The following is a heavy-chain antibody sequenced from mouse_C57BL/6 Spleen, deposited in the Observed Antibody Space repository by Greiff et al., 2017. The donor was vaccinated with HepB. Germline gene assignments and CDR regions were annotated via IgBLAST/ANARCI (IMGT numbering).Heavy chain of an antibody. CDR1: GYTFTSYW. CDR3: ARSPPSYYGSSYGYFDV. D-gene: IGHD1-1*01. CDR2: IDPSDSET. J-gene: IGHJ1*03. Sequence: QVQLQQPGAELVRPGSSVKLSCKASGYTFTSYWMHWVKQRPIQGLEWIGNIDPSDSETHYNQKFKDKATLTVDKSSSTAYMQLSSLTSEDSAVYYCARSPPSYYGSSYGYFDVWGTGITVTVSS. V-gene: IGHV1-52*01.